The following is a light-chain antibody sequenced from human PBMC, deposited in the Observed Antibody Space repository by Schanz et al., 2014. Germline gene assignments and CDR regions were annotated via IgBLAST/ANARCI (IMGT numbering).Light chain of an antibody. J-gene: IGKJ2*01. CDR2: DAS. CDR3: QQYGSSPNA. CDR1: QSVDTAH. Sequence: ENVLTQSPGTLSLSPGEGATLSCRASQSVDTAHFAWYQHKPGQAPRLLISDASTRATGIPDRFSGSGSGTEFTLTISRLEPEDFAVYYCQQYGSSPNAFGQGTKLEIK. V-gene: IGKV3-20*01.